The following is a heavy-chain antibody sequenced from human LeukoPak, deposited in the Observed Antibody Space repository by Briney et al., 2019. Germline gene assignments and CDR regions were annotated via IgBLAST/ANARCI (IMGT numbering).Heavy chain of an antibody. J-gene: IGHJ4*02. CDR2: IIPILGIA. Sequence: SVKVSCKASGGTFSSYAISWVRQAPGQGLEWMGRIIPILGIANYAQKFQGRVTMTEDTSTDTAYMELSSLRSEDTAVYYCATGKVRGDTSDYWGQGTLVTVSS. CDR1: GGTFSSYA. CDR3: ATGKVRGDTSDY. D-gene: IGHD4-17*01. V-gene: IGHV1-69*04.